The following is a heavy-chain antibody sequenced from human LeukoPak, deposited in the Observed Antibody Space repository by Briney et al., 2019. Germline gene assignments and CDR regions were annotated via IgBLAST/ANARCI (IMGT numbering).Heavy chain of an antibody. V-gene: IGHV1-18*01. CDR3: ARLDLVAKTQLWLPPLYYYYYMDV. Sequence: ASVKVSCKASGYTFTSYGISWVRQAPGQGLEWMGWISAYNDNTNYAQKLQGRVTMTTDTSTSTAYMELRSLRSDDTAVYYCARLDLVAKTQLWLPPLYYYYYMDVWGKGTTVTVSS. CDR2: ISAYNDNT. J-gene: IGHJ6*03. CDR1: GYTFTSYG. D-gene: IGHD5-18*01.